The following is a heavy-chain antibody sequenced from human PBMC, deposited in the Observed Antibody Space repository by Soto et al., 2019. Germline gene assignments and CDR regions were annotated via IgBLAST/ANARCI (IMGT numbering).Heavy chain of an antibody. CDR3: ARVGRYCSGGSCYSSGGEEDYYYGMDL. V-gene: IGHV5-51*01. J-gene: IGHJ6*02. CDR1: GYSFTSYW. CDR2: IYPGDSDT. D-gene: IGHD2-15*01. Sequence: GESLKISCKGSGYSFTSYWISWVRQMPGKGLEWMGIIYPGDSDTRYSPSFQGQVTISADKSISTAYLQWSSLKASDTAMYYCARVGRYCSGGSCYSSGGEEDYYYGMDLWGQGTTVTFSS.